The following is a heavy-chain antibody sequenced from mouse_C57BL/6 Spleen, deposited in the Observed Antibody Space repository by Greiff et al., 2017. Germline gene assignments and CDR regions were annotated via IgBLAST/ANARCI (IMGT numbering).Heavy chain of an antibody. CDR2: IDPSDSYT. D-gene: IGHD1-1*01. J-gene: IGHJ1*03. V-gene: IGHV1-50*01. Sequence: VQLQQPGAELVKPGASVKLSCKASGYTFTSYWMQWVKQRPGQGLAWIGEIDPSDSYTNYNQKFKGKATLTVDTSSSTAYMQLSSLTSEDSAVYYCARRGVRSGGYFDVWGTGTTVTVSS. CDR3: ARRGVRSGGYFDV. CDR1: GYTFTSYW.